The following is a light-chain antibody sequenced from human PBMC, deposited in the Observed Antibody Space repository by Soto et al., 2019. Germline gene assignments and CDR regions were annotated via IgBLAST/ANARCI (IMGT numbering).Light chain of an antibody. J-gene: IGLJ1*01. Sequence: QSVLTQPPSVSGAPGQRGTISCTGSSPNIGAGYDVHWSQQLPGTAPKLLIYGNSNRPSGVPDRFSGSKSGTSASLAITGLQAEDEADYYCQSYDSSLSGYVFGTGTKVTVL. V-gene: IGLV1-40*01. CDR3: QSYDSSLSGYV. CDR1: SPNIGAGYD. CDR2: GNS.